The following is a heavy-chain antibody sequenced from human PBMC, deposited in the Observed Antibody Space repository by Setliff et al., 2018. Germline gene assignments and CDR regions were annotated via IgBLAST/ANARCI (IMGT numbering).Heavy chain of an antibody. CDR1: GVSISSYY. CDR2: IQKSGST. Sequence: KASETLSLTCNVSGVSISSYYWSWIRQPPGKGLESIGYIQKSGSTNYNPSLMSRVSISVDTSKNQFSLKLRSVTAADTATYYCVRVRVVQGYYEFDSWGQGALVTVSS. CDR3: VRVRVVQGYYEFDS. D-gene: IGHD3-16*01. J-gene: IGHJ4*02. V-gene: IGHV4-59*01.